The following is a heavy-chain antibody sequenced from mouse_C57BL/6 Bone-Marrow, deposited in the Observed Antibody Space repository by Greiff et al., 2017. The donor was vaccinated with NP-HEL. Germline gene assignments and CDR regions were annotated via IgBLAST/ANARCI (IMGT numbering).Heavy chain of an antibody. CDR2: INPSSGYT. J-gene: IGHJ3*01. CDR3: ARAPYGSGAY. Sequence: VNVVESGAELARPGASVKMSCKASGYTFTSYTMHWVKQRPGQGLEWIGYINPSSGYTKYNQKFKDKATLTADKSSSTAYMQLSSLTSEDSAVYYCARAPYGSGAYWGQGTLVTVSA. D-gene: IGHD1-1*01. CDR1: GYTFTSYT. V-gene: IGHV1-4*01.